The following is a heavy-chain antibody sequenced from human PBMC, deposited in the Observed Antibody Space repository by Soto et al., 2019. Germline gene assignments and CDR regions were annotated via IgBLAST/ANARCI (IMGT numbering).Heavy chain of an antibody. CDR1: GFTFSNYG. D-gene: IGHD5-12*01. CDR3: AKDSRGYRGYPAY. Sequence: QVQLVESGGGVVQPGKSLRLSCAAFGFTFSNYGIHWVRQAPGKGLEWVAVISDDGSNEFYADSVKGRFTISRDNSKNTLYLQMDSLRAEDTAVYLCAKDSRGYRGYPAYWGQGTLVTVSS. V-gene: IGHV3-30*18. CDR2: ISDDGSNE. J-gene: IGHJ4*02.